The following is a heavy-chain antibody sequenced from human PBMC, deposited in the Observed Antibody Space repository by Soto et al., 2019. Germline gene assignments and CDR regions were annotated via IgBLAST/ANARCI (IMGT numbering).Heavy chain of an antibody. CDR3: AVTTYYDFWSGYFRFDY. CDR2: ISAYNGNT. Sequence: ASVKVSCKASGYTFTSYGISWVRQAPGQGLEWMGWISAYNGNTNYAQKLQGRVTMTTDTSTSTAYMELRSLRSDDTAVYYCAVTTYYDFWSGYFRFDYWGQGTLVTVSS. CDR1: GYTFTSYG. V-gene: IGHV1-18*04. D-gene: IGHD3-3*01. J-gene: IGHJ4*02.